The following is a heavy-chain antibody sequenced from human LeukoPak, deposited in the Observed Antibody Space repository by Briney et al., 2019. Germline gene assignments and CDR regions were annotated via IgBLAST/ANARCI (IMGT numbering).Heavy chain of an antibody. V-gene: IGHV1-18*04. Sequence: ASVKVSCKASGYTFITNDISWVRQAPGQGLEWMGWVSAYNGNTNYAQKLQGRVTMTRDTSISTAYMELSRLRSDDTAVYYCASAPGSHWGQGTLVTVSS. CDR3: ASAPGSH. CDR2: VSAYNGNT. CDR1: GYTFITND. J-gene: IGHJ4*02.